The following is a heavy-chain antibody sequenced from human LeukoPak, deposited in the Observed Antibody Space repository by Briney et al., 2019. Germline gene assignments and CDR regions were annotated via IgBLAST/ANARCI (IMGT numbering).Heavy chain of an antibody. D-gene: IGHD3-3*01. V-gene: IGHV4-31*03. J-gene: IGHJ6*03. CDR3: ARGEYDFWSGYYTSYYYYMDV. CDR2: IYYSGST. Sequence: SQTLSLTCTVSGGSISSGGYCWSWIRQHPGKGLEWIGYIYYSGSTYYNPSLKSRVTISVDTSKNQFSLKLSSVTAADTAVYYCARGEYDFWSGYYTSYYYYMDVWGKGTTVTVSS. CDR1: GGSISSGGYC.